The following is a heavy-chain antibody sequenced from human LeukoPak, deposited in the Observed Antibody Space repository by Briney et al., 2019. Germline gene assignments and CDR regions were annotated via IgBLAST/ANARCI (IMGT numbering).Heavy chain of an antibody. CDR3: ARENYYDSSGYRDAFDI. CDR1: GGSISSYY. Sequence: SETLSLTCTVSGGSISSYYWSWIRQPPGKGLEWIGYIYYSGSTNYNPSLKSRVTISVDTSKNQFSLKLSSVTAADTAVYYCARENYYDSSGYRDAFDIWGQGTMVTVSS. D-gene: IGHD3-22*01. J-gene: IGHJ3*02. CDR2: IYYSGST. V-gene: IGHV4-59*01.